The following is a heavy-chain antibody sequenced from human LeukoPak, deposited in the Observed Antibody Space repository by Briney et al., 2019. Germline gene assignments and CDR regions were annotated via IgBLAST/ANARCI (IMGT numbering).Heavy chain of an antibody. CDR3: ARGTHSGSYLYYFDY. CDR2: IYYSGST. CDR1: GYSISSGYY. D-gene: IGHD1-26*01. J-gene: IGHJ4*02. V-gene: IGHV4-61*01. Sequence: SETLSLTCAVSGYSISSGYYWGWIRQPPGKRLEWIGYIYYSGSTNYNPSLKSRVTISIDTSKNQFSLQLSSVTAADTAVYYCARGTHSGSYLYYFDYWGQGTLVTVSS.